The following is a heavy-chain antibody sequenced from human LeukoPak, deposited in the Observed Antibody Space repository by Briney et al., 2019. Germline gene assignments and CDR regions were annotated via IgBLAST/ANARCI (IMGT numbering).Heavy chain of an antibody. CDR1: GFTFSTYG. D-gene: IGHD3-22*01. CDR3: TREEQDSSGYYPPPPRLPDY. J-gene: IGHJ4*02. CDR2: IWYDGSNK. Sequence: GGSLRLSCAASGFTFSTYGMHWFRQAPGKGLEWVAVIWYDGSNKYYADSVKGRFTISRDNSKNTLYLQMNSLRAEDTAVYYCTREEQDSSGYYPPPPRLPDYWGQGTLVTVSS. V-gene: IGHV3-33*01.